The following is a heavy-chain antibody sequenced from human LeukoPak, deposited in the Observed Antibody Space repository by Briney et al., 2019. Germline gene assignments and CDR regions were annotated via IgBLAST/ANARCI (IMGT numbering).Heavy chain of an antibody. V-gene: IGHV1-2*02. CDR3: ARDHYYDSSLSSDY. J-gene: IGHJ4*02. D-gene: IGHD3-22*01. CDR1: GYTFTSYG. CDR2: INPNSGGT. Sequence: ASVKVSCKASGYTFTSYGISWVRQAPGQGLEWMGWINPNSGGTNYAQNFQGRVTMTRDTSITTAYMELSRLRSDDTAVYYCARDHYYDSSLSSDYWGQGTLVTVSS.